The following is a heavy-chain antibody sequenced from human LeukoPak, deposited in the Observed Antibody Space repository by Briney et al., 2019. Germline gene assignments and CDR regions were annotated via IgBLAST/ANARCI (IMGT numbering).Heavy chain of an antibody. V-gene: IGHV3-30*03. CDR3: ARGPDYDILADYFDY. Sequence: GGSLRLSCAASGFIFSSYGMNWVRQAPGKGLEWVAVISYDGSNKFYADSVRGRFTISRDNSKNTLFLQMNSLRPEDTTVYYCARGPDYDILADYFDYWGQGTLVTVSS. D-gene: IGHD3-9*01. CDR2: ISYDGSNK. CDR1: GFIFSSYG. J-gene: IGHJ4*02.